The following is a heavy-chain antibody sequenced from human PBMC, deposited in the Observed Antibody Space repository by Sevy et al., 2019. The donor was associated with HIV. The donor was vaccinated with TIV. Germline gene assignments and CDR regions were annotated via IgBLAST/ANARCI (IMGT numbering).Heavy chain of an antibody. CDR3: ARYVGGSYLEPGAFDI. V-gene: IGHV3-11*01. J-gene: IGHJ3*02. Sequence: GGSLRLSCAASGFTFSDYYMSWIRQAPGKGLEWVSYISSSGSTIYYADSVKGRFTISRDNAKNSLYLQMNSLRAEDTAAYYCARYVGGSYLEPGAFDIWGQGTMVTVSS. CDR1: GFTFSDYY. D-gene: IGHD1-26*01. CDR2: ISSSGSTI.